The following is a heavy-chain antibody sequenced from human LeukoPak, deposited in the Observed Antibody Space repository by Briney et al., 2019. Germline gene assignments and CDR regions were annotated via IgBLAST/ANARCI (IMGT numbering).Heavy chain of an antibody. CDR3: ASSGADYYDSSGSSDY. D-gene: IGHD3-22*01. Sequence: GGSLRLSCAASGFTFSSYAMSWVRQAPGKGLEWVSAIGGSGGSTYYADSVKGRFTISRDNSKNTLYLQMNSLRAEDTAVYYCASSGADYYDSSGSSDYWGQGTLVTVSS. CDR1: GFTFSSYA. V-gene: IGHV3-23*01. J-gene: IGHJ4*02. CDR2: IGGSGGST.